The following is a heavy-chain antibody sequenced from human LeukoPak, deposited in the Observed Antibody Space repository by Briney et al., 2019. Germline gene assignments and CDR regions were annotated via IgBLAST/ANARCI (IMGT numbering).Heavy chain of an antibody. D-gene: IGHD1-26*01. V-gene: IGHV3-23*01. Sequence: GGSLRLSCAASGFTFSNYAMSWVRQAPGKGLEWVSAITDSGAGTYYADSVKGRFTISRDNSKNTLYLQMNSLRAEDTAVYYCASRIVGAPGPFDYWGQGTLVTVSS. CDR3: ASRIVGAPGPFDY. CDR2: ITDSGAGT. J-gene: IGHJ4*02. CDR1: GFTFSNYA.